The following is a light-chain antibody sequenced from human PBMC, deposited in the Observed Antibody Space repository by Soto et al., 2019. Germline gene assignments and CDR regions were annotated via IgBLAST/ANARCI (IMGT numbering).Light chain of an antibody. CDR3: QSYDRSLSASL. J-gene: IGLJ2*01. V-gene: IGLV1-40*01. Sequence: QSVLTQPPSVSGAPGQRVTISCTGSSSNIGTGYDVHWYQQLPGTAPNLLIYGNNNRPSGVPDRFSGSKSGTSASLAITGLQAEDEADYYCQSYDRSLSASLFGGGTKLTVL. CDR1: SSNIGTGYD. CDR2: GNN.